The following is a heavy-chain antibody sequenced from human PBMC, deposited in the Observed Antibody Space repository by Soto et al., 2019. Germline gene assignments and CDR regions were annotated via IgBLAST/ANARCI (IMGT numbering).Heavy chain of an antibody. Sequence: GGSLRLSCAASGFTFSSYAMHWVRQAPGKGLEWVAVISYDGSNKYYADSVKGRFTISRDNSKNTLYLQMNSLRAEDTAVYYCARGGRGYSTGMDVWDQGTTVTVSS. J-gene: IGHJ6*02. D-gene: IGHD2-8*01. CDR2: ISYDGSNK. V-gene: IGHV3-30-3*01. CDR1: GFTFSSYA. CDR3: ARGGRGYSTGMDV.